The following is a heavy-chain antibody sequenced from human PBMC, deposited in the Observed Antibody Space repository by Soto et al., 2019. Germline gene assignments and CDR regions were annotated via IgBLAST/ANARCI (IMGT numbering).Heavy chain of an antibody. D-gene: IGHD2-15*01. CDR1: GFTFSSYG. CDR2: IWYDGSNK. V-gene: IGHV3-33*01. CDR3: ARDLMGGYCSGGSCYGYEAFDI. Sequence: QVQLVESGGGVVQPGRSLRLSCAASGFTFSSYGMHWVRQAPGKGLEWVAVIWYDGSNKYYADSVKGRLTISRDNSKNTLYLQMNSLRAEDTAVYYCARDLMGGYCSGGSCYGYEAFDIWGQGTMVTVSS. J-gene: IGHJ3*02.